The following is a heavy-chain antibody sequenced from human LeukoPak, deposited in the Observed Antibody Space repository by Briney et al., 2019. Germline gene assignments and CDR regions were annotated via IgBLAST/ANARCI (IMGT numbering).Heavy chain of an antibody. CDR1: GFTLSSYA. CDR3: AKPFGFLEWLYGGYFDS. D-gene: IGHD3-3*01. J-gene: IGHJ4*02. CDR2: ISDTGNT. Sequence: GGSLRLSCAASGFTLSSYAMSWVRQAPGKGLEWVSAISDTGNTYHADSVKGRFTISRDNSKNTVFLQMHSLTAEDTAVYYCAKPFGFLEWLYGGYFDSWGQGTLVTVSS. V-gene: IGHV3-23*01.